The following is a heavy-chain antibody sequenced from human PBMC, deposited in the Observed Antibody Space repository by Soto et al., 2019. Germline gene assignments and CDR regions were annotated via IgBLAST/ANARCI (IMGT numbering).Heavy chain of an antibody. CDR3: ARGRDGSSWPNYFDY. CDR1: SGSISSSNW. Sequence: QVQLQESGPGLVKPSGTLSLTCAVSSGSISSSNWWSWVRQPPGKGLEWIGEIYHSGSTNYNPSLKSRVTISVDTSKNQFSLKLSSVTAADTAVYYCARGRDGSSWPNYFDYWGQGTLVTVSS. CDR2: IYHSGST. J-gene: IGHJ4*02. D-gene: IGHD6-13*01. V-gene: IGHV4-4*02.